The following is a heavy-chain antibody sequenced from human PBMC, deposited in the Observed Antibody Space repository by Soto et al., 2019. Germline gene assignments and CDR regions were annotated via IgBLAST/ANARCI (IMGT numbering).Heavy chain of an antibody. Sequence: QVQLVQSGAEVKKPGSSVKVSCKASGGTFSSYAISWVRQAPGQGLEWMGGIIPIFGTANYAQKFQGRVTITAGESTSTAYMELSSLIPEDTAVYYCARVAGTNPSSYYGMDVWGQGTTVTVSS. D-gene: IGHD3-10*01. J-gene: IGHJ6*02. CDR1: GGTFSSYA. CDR3: ARVAGTNPSSYYGMDV. V-gene: IGHV1-69*12. CDR2: IIPIFGTA.